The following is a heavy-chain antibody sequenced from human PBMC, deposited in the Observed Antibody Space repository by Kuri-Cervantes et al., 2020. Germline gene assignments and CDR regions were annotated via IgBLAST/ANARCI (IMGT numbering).Heavy chain of an antibody. CDR2: IDAAGDT. CDR1: GFTFSSYD. V-gene: IGHV3-13*01. J-gene: IGHJ4*02. Sequence: GEFLKISCAASGFTFSSYDMHWVRQATGKGLEWVSAIDAAGDTYYPGSVKGRFTISRDNAKNTLYLQMNSLRAEDTAVYYCARGVGYSYDDYWGQGTLVTVSS. D-gene: IGHD5-18*01. CDR3: ARGVGYSYDDY.